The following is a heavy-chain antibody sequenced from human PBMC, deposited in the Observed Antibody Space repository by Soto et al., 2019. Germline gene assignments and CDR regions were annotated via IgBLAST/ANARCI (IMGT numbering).Heavy chain of an antibody. D-gene: IGHD6-13*01. V-gene: IGHV1-2*02. Sequence: ASLKVSFKTSGYALRGYYVQCVREAPRQGLEWMGWINPNSGDPNYAQKFQGRVTMTRDTSINTAYMELRWLRSEDTAVYYCTREGGGIAAAGAGNDAFDIWGQGTKVTVSS. CDR2: INPNSGDP. CDR3: TREGGGIAAAGAGNDAFDI. J-gene: IGHJ3*02. CDR1: GYALRGYY.